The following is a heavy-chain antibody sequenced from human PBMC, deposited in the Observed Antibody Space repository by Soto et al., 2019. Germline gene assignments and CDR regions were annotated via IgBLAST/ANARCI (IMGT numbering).Heavy chain of an antibody. V-gene: IGHV1-2*04. CDR2: INPNSGGT. CDR1: GDDITGYY. CDR3: AREWGLGNYYSMDV. Sequence: AAGKVACKAAGDDITGYYMHSVQQATGQGLEWMGWINPNSGGTNYEQKFQGWVTMTRDTSISTAYMELSRLRSDDTAVYYCAREWGLGNYYSMDVWGKGSTVSV. J-gene: IGHJ6*03. D-gene: IGHD1-26*01.